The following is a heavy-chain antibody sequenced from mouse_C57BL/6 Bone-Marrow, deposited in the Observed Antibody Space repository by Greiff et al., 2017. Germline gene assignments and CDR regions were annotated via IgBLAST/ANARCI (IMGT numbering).Heavy chain of an antibody. CDR3: AREGMLSAWFAY. J-gene: IGHJ3*01. V-gene: IGHV1-69*01. Sequence: QVQLQQSGAELVMPGASVKLSCKASGYTFTSYWMHWVKQRPGQGLEWIGEIDPSDSYTNYNQKFKGKSTLTVDKSSSTASMQRSSLTSEDAAVYYCAREGMLSAWFAYWGQGTLVTVSA. D-gene: IGHD3-2*02. CDR1: GYTFTSYW. CDR2: IDPSDSYT.